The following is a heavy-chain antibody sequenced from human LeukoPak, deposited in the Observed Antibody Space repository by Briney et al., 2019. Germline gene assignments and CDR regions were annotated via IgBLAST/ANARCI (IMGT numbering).Heavy chain of an antibody. V-gene: IGHV3-23*01. CDR2: ISGSGIST. J-gene: IGHJ3*02. D-gene: IGHD2-2*02. CDR3: AKEGTRQHLYTDGDAFDI. Sequence: GGYLRISCAASGFTFSSYAMTWARQAPVKGLDWVSAISGSGISTYYADSLKGRFTIARDNTKNTLYLQMHSPRAKDTAAYYFAKEGTRQHLYTDGDAFDIWGQGTMDTVSS. CDR1: GFTFSSYA.